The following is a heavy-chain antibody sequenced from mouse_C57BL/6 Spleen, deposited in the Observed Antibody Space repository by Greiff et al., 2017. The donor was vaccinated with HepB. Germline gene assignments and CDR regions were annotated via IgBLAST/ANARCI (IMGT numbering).Heavy chain of an antibody. V-gene: IGHV1-64*01. D-gene: IGHD2-2*01. CDR1: VFTFPCYC. Sequence: QFQLLQPVSVLFPPLASVTLSCFASVFTFPCYCMPLFLHKPVQGLECIVMIHPNSRSTNYNEKFKSKATLTVDKSSSTAYMQLSSLTSEDSAVYYCARWDNGYEGYFDVWGTGTTVTVSS. CDR2: IHPNSRST. CDR3: ARWDNGYEGYFDV. J-gene: IGHJ1*03.